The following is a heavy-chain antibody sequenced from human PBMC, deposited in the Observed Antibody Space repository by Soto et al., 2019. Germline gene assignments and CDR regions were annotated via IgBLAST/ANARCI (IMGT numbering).Heavy chain of an antibody. CDR2: IYYSGRT. J-gene: IGHJ4*02. V-gene: IGHV4-59*01. CDR3: ARVGGVAARTFDY. D-gene: IGHD6-6*01. CDR1: GGSISDFY. Sequence: PSETLSLTCTVSGGSISDFYWSWARQPPGKGLEWIGYIYYSGRTDYNPSLKGRVTISIDTSKNQFSLKLRSVTAADTAVYYCARVGGVAARTFDYWGQGTLVTVPQ.